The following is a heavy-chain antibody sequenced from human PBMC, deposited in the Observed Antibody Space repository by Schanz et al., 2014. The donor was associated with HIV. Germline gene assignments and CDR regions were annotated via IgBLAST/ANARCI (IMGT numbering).Heavy chain of an antibody. CDR1: RFTFSSYA. J-gene: IGHJ4*02. CDR2: ISGSGGHT. V-gene: IGHV3-23*04. Sequence: VQLVESGGGLVQPGGSLRLSCAASRFTFSSYAMSWVRQAPGKGLEWVSLISGSGGHTYYADSVKGRFTIARDNSKNTLYLQMNSLRAEDTAVYYCAKGLRQWLVLGVSDYWGQGTLVTVSS. D-gene: IGHD6-19*01. CDR3: AKGLRQWLVLGVSDY.